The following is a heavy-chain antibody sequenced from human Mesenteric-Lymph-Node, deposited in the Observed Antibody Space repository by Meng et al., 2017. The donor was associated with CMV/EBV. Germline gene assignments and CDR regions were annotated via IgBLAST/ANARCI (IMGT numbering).Heavy chain of an antibody. CDR2: ISYDGSNK. D-gene: IGHD2-2*01. CDR1: GFTFSNYA. V-gene: IGHV3-30-3*01. Sequence: GESLKISCAASGFTFSNYAMHWVRQAPGKGLEWVAVISYDGSNKYYADSVKGRFTISRDNSKNTLYLQMNSLRAEDTAVYYCARDQNTRLVPGSGEGMGVWGQGTTVTVSS. J-gene: IGHJ6*02. CDR3: ARDQNTRLVPGSGEGMGV.